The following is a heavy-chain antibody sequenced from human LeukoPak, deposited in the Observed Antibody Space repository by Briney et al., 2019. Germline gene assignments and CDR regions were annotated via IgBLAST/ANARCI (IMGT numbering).Heavy chain of an antibody. V-gene: IGHV4-4*07. J-gene: IGHJ4*02. CDR1: GGSISSYY. CDR2: IYTSGST. D-gene: IGHD1-1*01. CDR3: TREAGNTQYFDY. Sequence: SETLSLTCTVSGGSISSYYWSWIRQPAGKGLEWIGRIYTSGSTNYNPSLRSRVTMSVDTSKNQFSLKLSSVTAADTAMYYCTREAGNTQYFDYWGQGTLVTVSS.